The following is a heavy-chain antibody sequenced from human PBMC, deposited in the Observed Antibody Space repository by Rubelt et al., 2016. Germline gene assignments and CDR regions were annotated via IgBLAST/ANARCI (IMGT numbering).Heavy chain of an antibody. Sequence: GGGLIQPGGSLRLSCAASGFTVSSNYMSWVRQAPGKGLEWVSYISSGSGTIYYADSVKGRFTISRDNAKNSLYLQMNSLRDEDTAVYYCARKAYGSGSQYPFDFWGQGTLVTVSS. D-gene: IGHD3-10*01. CDR1: GFTVSSNY. CDR2: ISSGSGTI. CDR3: ARKAYGSGSQYPFDF. J-gene: IGHJ4*02. V-gene: IGHV3-48*02.